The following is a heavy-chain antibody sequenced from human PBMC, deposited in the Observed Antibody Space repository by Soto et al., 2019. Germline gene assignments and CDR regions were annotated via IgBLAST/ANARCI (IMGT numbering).Heavy chain of an antibody. D-gene: IGHD3-22*01. J-gene: IGHJ4*02. CDR1: GGSISSSNW. V-gene: IGHV4-4*02. CDR3: ARDRGSGYYRYFDY. Sequence: SETLSLTCAVSGGSISSSNWWSWVRQPPGKGLEWIGEIYHSGSTNYNPSLKSRVTISVDKSKNQLSLKLSSVTAADTAVYYCARDRGSGYYRYFDYWGQGTLVTVSS. CDR2: IYHSGST.